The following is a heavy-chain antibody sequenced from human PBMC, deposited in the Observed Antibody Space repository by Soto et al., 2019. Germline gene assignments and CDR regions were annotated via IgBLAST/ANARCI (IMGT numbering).Heavy chain of an antibody. CDR1: GYSFTNYW. V-gene: IGHV5-51*01. D-gene: IGHD6-19*01. CDR2: IYPGDSDT. J-gene: IGHJ6*02. CDR3: ARPDSSGAGAYYGMDV. Sequence: GESLKISCKCSGYSFTNYWIGWVRQMPGKGLEWMGIIYPGDSDTRYSPSFQGQVTISADKSISTAYLQWSSLKASDTAMYYCARPDSSGAGAYYGMDVWGQGTTVTVSS.